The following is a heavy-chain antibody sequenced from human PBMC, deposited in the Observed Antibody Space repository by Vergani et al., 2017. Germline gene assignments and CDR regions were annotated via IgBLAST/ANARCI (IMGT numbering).Heavy chain of an antibody. D-gene: IGHD2-15*01. CDR3: ARAGYCSGGSCYYFDY. CDR1: GYTFTGYY. CDR2: INPNSCGT. Sequence: QVQLVQSGAEVKKPGASVKVSCKASGYTFTGYYMHWVRQAPGQGLEWMGWINPNSCGTNYAQKFQGRVTMTRDTSISTAYMELSRLRSDDTAVYYCARAGYCSGGSCYYFDYWGQGTLVTVSS. V-gene: IGHV1-2*02. J-gene: IGHJ4*02.